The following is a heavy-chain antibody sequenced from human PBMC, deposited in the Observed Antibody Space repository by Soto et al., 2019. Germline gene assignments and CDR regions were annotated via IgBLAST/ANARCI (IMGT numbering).Heavy chain of an antibody. Sequence: QVQLQQWGAGLLQPSETLSLTCAVYGGSLSGYYWSWIRQPPGKGLEWIGEINHSGSTNCNPSLKSRVTISVDTSKNQYSLKLSSVTAADTAVYYCARGGIVVIPAAQYYYYCMDVWGKGTTVIVSS. CDR1: GGSLSGYY. CDR3: ARGGIVVIPAAQYYYYCMDV. V-gene: IGHV4-34*01. D-gene: IGHD2-2*01. CDR2: INHSGST. J-gene: IGHJ6*03.